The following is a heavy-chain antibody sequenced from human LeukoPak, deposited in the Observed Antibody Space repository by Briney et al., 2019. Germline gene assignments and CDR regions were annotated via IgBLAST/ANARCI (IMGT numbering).Heavy chain of an antibody. CDR1: GGTFSSYA. CDR3: ARDQADSSGWYSWFDP. D-gene: IGHD6-19*01. Sequence: SVKVSCKASGGTFSSYAISWVRQAPGQGLEWMGGITPIFGTANYAQKFQGRVTITADESTSTAYMELSSLRSEDTAVYYCARDQADSSGWYSWFDPWGQGTLVTVSS. J-gene: IGHJ5*02. CDR2: ITPIFGTA. V-gene: IGHV1-69*13.